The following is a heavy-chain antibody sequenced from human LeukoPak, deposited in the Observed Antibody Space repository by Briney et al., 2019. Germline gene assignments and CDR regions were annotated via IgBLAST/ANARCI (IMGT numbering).Heavy chain of an antibody. J-gene: IGHJ5*02. CDR2: IFTSGIISGST. CDR1: GGSSSSNY. Sequence: SETLSLTCTVSGGSSSSNYWSWIRQPLGKGLEWIGRIFTSGIISGSTYYNPSLKSRVTISVDTSKNQFSLKLSSVTAADTAVYYCARGKEELMVYAPMGWFDPWGQGTLVTVSS. CDR3: ARGKEELMVYAPMGWFDP. D-gene: IGHD2-8*01. V-gene: IGHV4-4*08.